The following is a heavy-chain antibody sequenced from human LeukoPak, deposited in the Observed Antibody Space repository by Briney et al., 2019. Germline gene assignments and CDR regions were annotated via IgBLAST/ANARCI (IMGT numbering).Heavy chain of an antibody. CDR1: GFSISSFW. V-gene: IGHV3-74*01. J-gene: IGHJ4*02. CDR2: VNGEGGYR. Sequence: GGSLTLSCAASGFSISSFWMHWVRQAPGKGLVWVSRVNGEGGYRNYADSVKGRFTISRDNARNTLYLQMHSLGAEDTAVYYCVRDGDDYNFDYWGQGSLVTVSS. D-gene: IGHD5-24*01. CDR3: VRDGDDYNFDY.